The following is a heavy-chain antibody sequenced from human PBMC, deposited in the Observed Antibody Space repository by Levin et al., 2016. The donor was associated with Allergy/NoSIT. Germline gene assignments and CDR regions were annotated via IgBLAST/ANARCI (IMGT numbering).Heavy chain of an antibody. V-gene: IGHV3-21*01. CDR3: ARSRIQLVNY. J-gene: IGHJ4*02. Sequence: VRQAPGKGLEWVSSISSSSSYIYYADSVKGRFTISRDNAKNSLYLQMNSLRAEDTAVYYCARSRIQLVNYWGQGTLVTVSS. D-gene: IGHD5-18*01. CDR2: ISSSSSYI.